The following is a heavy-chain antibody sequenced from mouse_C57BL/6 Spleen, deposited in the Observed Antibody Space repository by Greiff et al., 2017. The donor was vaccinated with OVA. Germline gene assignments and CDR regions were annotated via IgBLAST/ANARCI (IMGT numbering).Heavy chain of an antibody. CDR1: GYTFTSYW. V-gene: IGHV1-69*01. CDR2: IDPSDSYT. D-gene: IGHD1-1*01. J-gene: IGHJ2*01. Sequence: VQLQQPGAELVMPGASVKLSCTASGYTFTSYWMPWVKQRPGQGLEWIGEIDPSDSYTNYNQKFKGKSTLTVDKSSSTAYMQLSSLTSEDSAVYYCARWGYGSRKDYWGQGTTLSVSS. CDR3: ARWGYGSRKDY.